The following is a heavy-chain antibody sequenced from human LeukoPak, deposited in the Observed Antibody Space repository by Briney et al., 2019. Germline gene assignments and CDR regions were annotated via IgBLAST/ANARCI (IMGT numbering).Heavy chain of an antibody. CDR2: VYYSGTT. V-gene: IGHV4-39*07. CDR1: GGSISNTYYY. D-gene: IGHD3-16*01. J-gene: IGHJ4*02. Sequence: KSSETLSLTCTVSGGSISNTYYYWGWIRQPPGKGLEWIGSVYYSGTTHDNPSLKSRVTMSLDTSKNQFSLRLSSVTAADTAVYFCARMKWGKIYYFDYWGQGTLVTVSS. CDR3: ARMKWGKIYYFDY.